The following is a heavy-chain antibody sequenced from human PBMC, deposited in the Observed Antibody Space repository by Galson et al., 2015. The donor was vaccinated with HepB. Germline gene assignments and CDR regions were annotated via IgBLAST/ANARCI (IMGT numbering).Heavy chain of an antibody. Sequence: QSGAEVKKPGESLRISCKGSGYSFTSYWISWVRQMPGKGLEWVGRIDPSDSYTNYSPSFQGHVTISADKSISTAYLQWSSLKASDTAMYYCARRPISQAFLVCGGDCRTDDAFDIWGQGTMVTVSS. J-gene: IGHJ3*02. D-gene: IGHD2-21*02. CDR2: IDPSDSYT. V-gene: IGHV5-10-1*01. CDR3: ARRPISQAFLVCGGDCRTDDAFDI. CDR1: GYSFTSYW.